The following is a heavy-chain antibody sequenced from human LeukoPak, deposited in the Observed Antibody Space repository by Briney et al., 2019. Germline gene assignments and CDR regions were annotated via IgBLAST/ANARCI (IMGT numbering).Heavy chain of an antibody. Sequence: SETVSLTCTVSGGSISSGSYYWSWIRQPPGKGLEWIGEISHSGSTNYNPSLKSRVTISVDTSKNQFSLKLSSVTAADTAVYYCARGIEAAAGTYVDYWGQGTLVTVSS. J-gene: IGHJ4*02. CDR3: ARGIEAAAGTYVDY. CDR1: GGSISSGSYY. D-gene: IGHD6-13*01. CDR2: ISHSGST. V-gene: IGHV4-39*07.